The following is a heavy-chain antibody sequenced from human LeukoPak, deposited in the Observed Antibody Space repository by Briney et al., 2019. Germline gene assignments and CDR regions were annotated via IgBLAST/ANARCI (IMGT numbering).Heavy chain of an antibody. CDR3: ARDRCGGDCYSRWFDP. Sequence: SQTLSLTCTVSGGSISSGGYYWSWIRQHPGKGLEWIGYIYYSGSTYYNPSLKSRVTISVDTSKNQFSLKLSSVTAADTAVYYCARDRCGGDCYSRWFDPWGQGTLVTVSS. CDR2: IYYSGST. V-gene: IGHV4-31*03. J-gene: IGHJ5*02. CDR1: GGSISSGGYY. D-gene: IGHD2-21*02.